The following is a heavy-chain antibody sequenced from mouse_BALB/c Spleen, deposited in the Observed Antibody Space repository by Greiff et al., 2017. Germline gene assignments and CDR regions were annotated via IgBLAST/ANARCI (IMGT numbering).Heavy chain of an antibody. D-gene: IGHD2-3*01. J-gene: IGHJ3*01. CDR3: ARGGDGYYLAY. CDR1: GYSFTGYY. V-gene: IGHV1-31*01. CDR2: INPYNGAT. Sequence: VQLKQSGPELVKPGASVKISCKASGYSFTGYYMHWVKQSHVKSLEWIGRINPYNGATSYNQNFKDKASLTVDKSSSTAYMELHSLTSEDSAVYYCARGGDGYYLAYWGQGTLVTVSA.